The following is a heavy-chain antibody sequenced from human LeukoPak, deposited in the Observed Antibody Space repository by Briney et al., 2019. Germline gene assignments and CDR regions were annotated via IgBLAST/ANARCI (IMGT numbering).Heavy chain of an antibody. Sequence: GASVNVSCTPSGYPFTASGLTWIRQAPGQGLERMGWVNPYNGDTAYAQSLQGRVTMTTDTSTNTAYMELRSLRSDDTAVYYCTRGGVNNNLLDFWGQGTVVTVSS. V-gene: IGHV1-18*01. CDR2: VNPYNGDT. CDR1: GYPFTASG. CDR3: TRGGVNNNLLDF. D-gene: IGHD3-10*01. J-gene: IGHJ4*02.